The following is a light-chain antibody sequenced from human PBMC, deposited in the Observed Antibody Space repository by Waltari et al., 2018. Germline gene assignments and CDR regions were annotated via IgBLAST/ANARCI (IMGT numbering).Light chain of an antibody. J-gene: IGLJ1*01. Sequence: QSALTQPASVSGSPGQSITISCARTSSDLGGYDYVSWYQQHPGKAPKLIIFDVTHRPSGVSNRFSGSKSGNTASLTISGLQSDDEADYFCNSYSDSSIYLFGPGTTVTVL. CDR3: NSYSDSSIYL. V-gene: IGLV2-14*03. CDR1: SSDLGGYDY. CDR2: DVT.